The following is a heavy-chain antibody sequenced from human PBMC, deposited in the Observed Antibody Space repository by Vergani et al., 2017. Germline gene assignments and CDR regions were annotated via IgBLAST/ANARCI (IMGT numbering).Heavy chain of an antibody. D-gene: IGHD3-10*01. V-gene: IGHV4-39*01. Sequence: QLQLQESGPGLVKPSETLSLTCTVSGGPISSSSYYWGWIRQPPGKGLEWIGNIYYSGSTYYNPSLKSRVTISVDTSKNQFSLKLRSVTAADTAVYYCARRTMVRGVGYFDCWGQGTLVTVSS. J-gene: IGHJ4*02. CDR3: ARRTMVRGVGYFDC. CDR1: GGPISSSSYY. CDR2: IYYSGST.